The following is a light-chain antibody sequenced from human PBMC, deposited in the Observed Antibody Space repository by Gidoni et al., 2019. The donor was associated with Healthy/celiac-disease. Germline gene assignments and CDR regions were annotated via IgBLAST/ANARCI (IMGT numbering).Light chain of an antibody. V-gene: IGKV3-15*01. J-gene: IGKJ2*03. Sequence: EIVMTQSPATLSVSPGERATLSCRASQSVSSNLAWYQQKPGQAPRLLIYGASTRATGIPARFSGSGSGTEFTLTISSLQSEDFAVYYCQQYNTWPSYGFGQGTKLEI. CDR2: GAS. CDR1: QSVSSN. CDR3: QQYNTWPSYG.